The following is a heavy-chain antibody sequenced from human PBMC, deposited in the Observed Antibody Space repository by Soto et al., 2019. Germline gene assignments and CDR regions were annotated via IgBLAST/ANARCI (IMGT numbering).Heavy chain of an antibody. Sequence: ASVKVSCKASGYTFTNYYIHWVRQAPGQGLESMGIINPNGGSTAYAQSFQGRVTLTRDTSTSTVSMELTSLRSEDTAVYYCVRDGDLPVAATANGVLAYGGQGTPVPVAS. CDR2: INPNGGST. V-gene: IGHV1-46*03. CDR3: VRDGDLPVAATANGVLAY. D-gene: IGHD6-13*01. CDR1: GYTFTNYY. J-gene: IGHJ4*02.